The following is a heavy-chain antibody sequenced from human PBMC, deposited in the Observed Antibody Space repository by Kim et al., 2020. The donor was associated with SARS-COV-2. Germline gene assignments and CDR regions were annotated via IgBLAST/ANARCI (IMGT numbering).Heavy chain of an antibody. J-gene: IGHJ4*02. Sequence: GGSLRLSCVTSGFTFSNYGMNWVRQAPGKGLEWVSYISGIRTTNYADSVRGRFTISRDKARNSLYLQLDSLRDDDTAVYYWTRGGAARPDYWGQGVLVIVSS. CDR3: TRGGAARPDY. V-gene: IGHV3-48*02. D-gene: IGHD6-6*01. CDR1: GFTFSNYG. CDR2: ISGIRTT.